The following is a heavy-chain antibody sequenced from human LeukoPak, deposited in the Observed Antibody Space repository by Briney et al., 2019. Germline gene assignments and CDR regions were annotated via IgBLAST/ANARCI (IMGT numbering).Heavy chain of an antibody. J-gene: IGHJ6*02. CDR3: AKVRMVRGVPRYFGMDV. CDR1: GFTFSSYS. CDR2: ISSSSSTI. V-gene: IGHV3-48*01. D-gene: IGHD3-10*01. Sequence: GSLRLSCAASGFTFSSYSMNWVRQAPGKGLEWVSYISSSSSTIYYADSVKGRFTISRDNSKNTLYLQMNSLRAEDTAVYYCAKVRMVRGVPRYFGMDVWGQGTTVTVSS.